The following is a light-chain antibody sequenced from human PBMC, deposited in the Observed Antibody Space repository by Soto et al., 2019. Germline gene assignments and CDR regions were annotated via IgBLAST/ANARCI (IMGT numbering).Light chain of an antibody. J-gene: IGLJ1*01. CDR1: SSNIGSNY. Sequence: SVLTHPPSASGTPGQRVTITYSGSSSNIGSNYVYWYQQPPGTAPKLLIYRNNQRPSGVPDRFSGSKSGTSASLAISGLRSEDEADYYCAAWDDSLSGFYVFGTGTKVTVL. V-gene: IGLV1-47*01. CDR3: AAWDDSLSGFYV. CDR2: RNN.